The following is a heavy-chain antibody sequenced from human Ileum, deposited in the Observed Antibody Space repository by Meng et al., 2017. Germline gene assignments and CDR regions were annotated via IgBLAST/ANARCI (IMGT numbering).Heavy chain of an antibody. V-gene: IGHV3-15*01. J-gene: IGHJ5*02. CDR3: TTNRGIS. CDR2: IKSTTHGGTT. CDR1: GLTFSNAW. Sequence: EVQLMGSGGGLVKHGESLRLSCAASGLTFSNAWMTWVRQAPGKGLEWIGQIKSTTHGGTTDYAAPVTGRFIISRDDSKNTLYLQMSSLKTEDTAVYYCTTNRGISWGQGTLVTVSS.